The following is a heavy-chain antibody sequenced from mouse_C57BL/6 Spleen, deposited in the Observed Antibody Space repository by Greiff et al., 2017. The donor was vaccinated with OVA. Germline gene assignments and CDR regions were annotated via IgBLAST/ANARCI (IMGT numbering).Heavy chain of an antibody. V-gene: IGHV5-4*01. Sequence: EVKLVESGGGLVKPGGSLKLSCAASGFTFSSYAMSWVRQTPEKRLEWVATISDGGSYTYYPDNVKGRFTISRDNAKNNLYLQMSHLKSEDTAMYYCARDYYYGRGAMDYWGQGTSVTVSS. D-gene: IGHD1-1*01. CDR1: GFTFSSYA. CDR2: ISDGGSYT. J-gene: IGHJ4*01. CDR3: ARDYYYGRGAMDY.